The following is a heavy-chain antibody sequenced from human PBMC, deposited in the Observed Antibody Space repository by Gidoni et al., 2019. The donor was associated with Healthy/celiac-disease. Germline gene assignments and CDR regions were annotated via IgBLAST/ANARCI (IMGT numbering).Heavy chain of an antibody. Sequence: QVQLQQWGAGLLTPSETLSLTCAVYGGSFSGYYWSWIRQPPGKGLEWIGEINHSGSTNYNPSLKSRVTISVDTSKNQFSLKLSSVTAADTAVYYCARAYCGGDCYPRGSWFDPWGQGTLVTVSS. CDR2: INHSGST. J-gene: IGHJ5*02. CDR3: ARAYCGGDCYPRGSWFDP. CDR1: GGSFSGYY. V-gene: IGHV4-34*01. D-gene: IGHD2-21*02.